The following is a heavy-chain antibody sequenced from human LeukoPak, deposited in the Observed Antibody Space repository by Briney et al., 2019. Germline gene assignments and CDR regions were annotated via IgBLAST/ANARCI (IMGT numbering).Heavy chain of an antibody. D-gene: IGHD3-10*01. Sequence: ASVKVSCKASGYTFTGYYMHWVRQAPGQGLEWLGWINPNSGGTNYAQKFQGRVTMTRDTPISTAYMELSRLRSDDTAVYYCASAGFGELAHYYYGMDVWGQGTTVTVSS. CDR3: ASAGFGELAHYYYGMDV. J-gene: IGHJ6*02. V-gene: IGHV1-2*02. CDR1: GYTFTGYY. CDR2: INPNSGGT.